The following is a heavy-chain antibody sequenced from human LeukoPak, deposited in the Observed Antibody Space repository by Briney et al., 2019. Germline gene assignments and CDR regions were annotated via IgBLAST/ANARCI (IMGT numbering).Heavy chain of an antibody. J-gene: IGHJ4*02. CDR1: GYTFTSYA. CDR3: ARTLTTPDY. V-gene: IGHV1-3*01. Sequence: HGASVTVSCKASGYTFTSYAMHWVRQAPGQRLEWMGWINAGNGNTKYSQKFQGRVTMTTDTPTNTAYMELRSLRSDDTAVYYCARTLTTPDYWGQGTLVTVSS. D-gene: IGHD1-14*01. CDR2: INAGNGNT.